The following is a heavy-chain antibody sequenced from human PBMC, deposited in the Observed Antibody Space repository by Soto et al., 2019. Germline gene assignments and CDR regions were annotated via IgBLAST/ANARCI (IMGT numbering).Heavy chain of an antibody. Sequence: PSETLSLTCTVSGGSISSYYWSWIRQPPGKGLEWIGYIYYSGSTNYNPSLKSRVTISVDTSKNQFSMKLSSVTAADTAVFYCARSREQWLVDAFDIWGQGTMVS. J-gene: IGHJ3*02. CDR2: IYYSGST. D-gene: IGHD6-19*01. V-gene: IGHV4-59*12. CDR3: ARSREQWLVDAFDI. CDR1: GGSISSYY.